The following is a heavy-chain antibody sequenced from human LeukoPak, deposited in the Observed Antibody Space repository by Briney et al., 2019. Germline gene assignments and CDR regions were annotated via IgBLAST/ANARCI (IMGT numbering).Heavy chain of an antibody. J-gene: IGHJ4*02. CDR3: TRATDYDFWSGSKYYFDY. Sequence: PGGSLRLSCAASGFTLSSYEMNWVRQAPGKGLEWVSYISSSGSTIYYADSVKGRFTISRDNAKNSLYLQMSSLRAEDTAVYYCTRATDYDFWSGSKYYFDYWGQGTLVTVSS. V-gene: IGHV3-48*03. CDR1: GFTLSSYE. D-gene: IGHD3-3*01. CDR2: ISSSGSTI.